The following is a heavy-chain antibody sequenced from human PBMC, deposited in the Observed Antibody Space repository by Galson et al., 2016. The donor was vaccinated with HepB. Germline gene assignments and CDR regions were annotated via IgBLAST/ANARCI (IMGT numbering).Heavy chain of an antibody. CDR1: GFTFSSFE. CDR2: ISPGGTTR. Sequence: SLRLSCAASGFTFSSFEMSWVRQAPGKGLEWVSYISPGGTTRYYAESVKGRFTISRDNAKKLLYLQMNSLRAEDTALYYCARDGYFDWLPHDAFDIWGQGTMVTVSS. J-gene: IGHJ3*02. CDR3: ARDGYFDWLPHDAFDI. D-gene: IGHD3-9*01. V-gene: IGHV3-48*03.